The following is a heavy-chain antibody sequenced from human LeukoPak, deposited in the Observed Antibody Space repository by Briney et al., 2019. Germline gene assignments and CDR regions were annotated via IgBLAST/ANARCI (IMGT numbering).Heavy chain of an antibody. J-gene: IGHJ4*02. CDR3: AKERGTTTWFDY. Sequence: PGRALRLSFAAPGITISSYGMHWVRQAPGKWLEWVAVISYDGTNKYYADSVKGRFTISRDNSKNTLYVQMNSLRTEDTAVYYCAKERGTTTWFDYWGQGTLVTVSS. CDR1: GITISSYG. D-gene: IGHD1-14*01. CDR2: ISYDGTNK. V-gene: IGHV3-30*18.